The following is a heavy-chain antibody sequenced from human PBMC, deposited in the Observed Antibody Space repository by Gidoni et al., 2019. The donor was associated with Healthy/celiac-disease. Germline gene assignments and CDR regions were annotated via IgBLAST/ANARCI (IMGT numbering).Heavy chain of an antibody. CDR3: ASDCGGDCYQVY. Sequence: QLQLQESGPGLVKPSETLSLTCTVSGGSISSSSYYWGWIRQPPGKGLEWIRSIYYSGSTYYNPSLKSRVTISVDTSKNQFSLKLSSVTAADTAVYYCASDCGGDCYQVYWGQGTLVTVSS. V-gene: IGHV4-39*01. D-gene: IGHD2-21*02. J-gene: IGHJ4*02. CDR2: IYYSGST. CDR1: GGSISSSSYY.